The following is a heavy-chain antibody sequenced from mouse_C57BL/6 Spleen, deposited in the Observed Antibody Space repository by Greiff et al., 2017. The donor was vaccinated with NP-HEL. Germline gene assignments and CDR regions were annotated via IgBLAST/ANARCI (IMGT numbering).Heavy chain of an antibody. D-gene: IGHD1-1*01. CDR3: AREGGYYDGSSYGGFAY. Sequence: EVQLQQSGPGMVKPSQSLSLTCTVTGYSITSGYDWHWIRHFPGNKLEWMGYISYSGSTNYNPSLKSRISITHDTSKNHFFLKLNSVTTEDTATYYCAREGGYYDGSSYGGFAYWGQGTLVTVSA. CDR2: ISYSGST. V-gene: IGHV3-1*01. J-gene: IGHJ3*01. CDR1: GYSITSGYD.